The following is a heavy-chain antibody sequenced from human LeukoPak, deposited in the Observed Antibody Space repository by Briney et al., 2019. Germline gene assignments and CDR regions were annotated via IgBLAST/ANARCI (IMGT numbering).Heavy chain of an antibody. CDR3: ARLRYCSGGSCYLNLDY. V-gene: IGHV5-51*01. CDR1: GNSITTYW. CDR2: IYPGDSDT. D-gene: IGHD2-15*01. J-gene: IGHJ4*02. Sequence: GESLKIYCKASGNSITTYWIGWVRQMPGKGLEWMGIIYPGDSDTRYSPSFQGQVTISADKSISTDYLQWSSLKASDTAMYYCARLRYCSGGSCYLNLDYWGQGTLVTVSS.